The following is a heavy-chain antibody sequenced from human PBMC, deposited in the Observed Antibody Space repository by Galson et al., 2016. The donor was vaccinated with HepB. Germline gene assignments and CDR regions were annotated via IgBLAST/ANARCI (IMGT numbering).Heavy chain of an antibody. J-gene: IGHJ6*02. CDR1: GFTVSNNY. CDR2: MYSGGGT. Sequence: SLRLSCAVSGFTVSNNYMSWVRQAPGKGLEWVSVMYSGGGTYYADSVRGRFTISRDNSKNTVYLQMNSLRAEDTAVYYCARLVLYDTSGSYYWGRGTTVIVSS. CDR3: ARLVLYDTSGSYY. D-gene: IGHD3-22*01. V-gene: IGHV3-53*01.